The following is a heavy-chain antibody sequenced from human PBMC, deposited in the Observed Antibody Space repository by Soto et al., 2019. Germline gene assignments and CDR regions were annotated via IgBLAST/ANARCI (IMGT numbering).Heavy chain of an antibody. Sequence: SETLSLTCTVSGGSISRYYWSWIRQPPGKGLEWIGYIYYSGSTNYNPSLKSRVTISVDTSKNQFSLKLSSVTAADTAVYYCARHVGNDAFDIWGQGTMVTVSS. D-gene: IGHD1-26*01. V-gene: IGHV4-59*01. CDR2: IYYSGST. J-gene: IGHJ3*02. CDR1: GGSISRYY. CDR3: ARHVGNDAFDI.